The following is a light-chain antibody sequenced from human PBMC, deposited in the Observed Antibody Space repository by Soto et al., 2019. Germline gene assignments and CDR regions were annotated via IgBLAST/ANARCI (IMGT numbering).Light chain of an antibody. J-gene: IGLJ2*01. Sequence: QPVLTQSSSASASLGSSVKLTCTLSSGHSSYIIAWHQQQPGKAPRYLMKLEGSGSYNKGSGVPDRFSGSSSGADRYLTISNLQFEDEANYYRETWDSNTRVFGGGTKATVL. CDR1: SGHSSYI. CDR2: LEGSGSY. V-gene: IGLV4-60*02. CDR3: ETWDSNTRV.